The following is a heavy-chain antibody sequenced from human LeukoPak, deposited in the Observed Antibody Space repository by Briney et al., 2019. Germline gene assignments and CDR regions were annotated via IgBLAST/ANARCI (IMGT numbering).Heavy chain of an antibody. V-gene: IGHV4-59*08. D-gene: IGHD3-10*01. CDR1: GGSISSYY. CDR3: ARHEIFYGSGSYYAY. Sequence: PSETLSLTCTVSGGSISSYYWSWIRQPPGKGLEWIGYIYYSVSTNYNPSLKSRVTISVDTSKNQFSLKLSSVAAATTAVYYCARHEIFYGSGSYYAYWGQGTLVTVSS. J-gene: IGHJ4*02. CDR2: IYYSVST.